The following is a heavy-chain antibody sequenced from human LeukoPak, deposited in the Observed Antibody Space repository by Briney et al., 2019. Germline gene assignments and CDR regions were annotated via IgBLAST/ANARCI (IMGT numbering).Heavy chain of an antibody. D-gene: IGHD4-23*01. CDR3: ARNSYGGNSLDY. Sequence: PSETLSLTCTVSGGSISISSYYWGWIRQPPGKGLEWIGSIYYSGSTYYNPSLKSRVTISVDTSKNQFSLKLSSVTAADTAVYYCARNSYGGNSLDYWGQGTLVTVSS. CDR2: IYYSGST. J-gene: IGHJ4*02. CDR1: GGSISISSYY. V-gene: IGHV4-39*01.